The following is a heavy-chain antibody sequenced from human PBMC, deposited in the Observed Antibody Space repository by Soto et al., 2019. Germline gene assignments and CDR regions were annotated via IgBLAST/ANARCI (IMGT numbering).Heavy chain of an antibody. CDR2: ISYDGSNK. Sequence: GGSLRLSCAASGFTFSSYAMHWVRQAPGKGLEWVAVISYDGSNKYYADSVKGRFTISIDNSKNTLYLQMNSLRAEDTAVYYCARYGDPYGDYYHYDGIDFWGQGTTVTVSS. V-gene: IGHV3-30-3*01. J-gene: IGHJ6*02. CDR1: GFTFSSYA. CDR3: ARYGDPYGDYYHYDGIDF. D-gene: IGHD4-17*01.